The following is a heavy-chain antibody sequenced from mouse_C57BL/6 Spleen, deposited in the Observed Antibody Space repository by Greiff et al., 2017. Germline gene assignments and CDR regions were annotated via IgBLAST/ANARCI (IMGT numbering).Heavy chain of an antibody. CDR3: ATKYDYDGDFEY. J-gene: IGHJ2*01. CDR1: GYTFTSYW. CDR2: IDPSASDT. D-gene: IGHD2-4*01. V-gene: IGHV1-52*01. Sequence: QVQLQQPGAELVKPGSSVKLSCKASGYTFTSYWMHWVKQRPIQGLEWIGNIDPSASDTHYNQKFKGKATLTVDKSSSTAYMQLSSLTSEDSAVYGWATKYDYDGDFEYWGKGTTLTVCS.